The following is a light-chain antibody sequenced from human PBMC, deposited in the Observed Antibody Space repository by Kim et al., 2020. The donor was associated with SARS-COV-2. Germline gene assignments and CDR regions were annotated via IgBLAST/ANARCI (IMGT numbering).Light chain of an antibody. CDR3: QQYDQWPPAT. V-gene: IGKV3-15*01. Sequence: ILMTQSPATVSVSPGERAILSCWASQTISTNLAWYQQKVGQPPRLIIYGASTRATGIPDRFSGSGSGTEFTLTISSLQSEDLAVYYCQQYDQWPPATFGQGTKLEI. CDR1: QTISTN. CDR2: GAS. J-gene: IGKJ2*01.